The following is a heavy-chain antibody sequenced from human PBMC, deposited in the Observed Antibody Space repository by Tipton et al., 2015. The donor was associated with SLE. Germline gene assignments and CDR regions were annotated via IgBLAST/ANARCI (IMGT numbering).Heavy chain of an antibody. V-gene: IGHV1-69*05. CDR1: GGTFSSYA. CDR3: ARDLRRFDSPYYNFYGIDD. J-gene: IGHJ6*02. CDR2: IIPIFVTA. D-gene: IGHD3-9*01. Sequence: QLVQSGAEVKKPGSSVKVSCKASGGTFSSYAISWVRQAPGQGLEWMGGIIPIFVTANYAQKFQGRVTITTDESTSTAYMELSSLRSEDTAVYYCARDLRRFDSPYYNFYGIDDWGQGTTVTVPS.